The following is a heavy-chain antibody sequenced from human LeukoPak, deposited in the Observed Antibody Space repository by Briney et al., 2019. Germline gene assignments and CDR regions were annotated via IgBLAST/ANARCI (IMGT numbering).Heavy chain of an antibody. Sequence: PGRSLRLPCAASGFTFRNYGMHWVRQAPGKGLEWVAVIWYDGSNKYYADSVKGRFTISRDNSKNTLYLQMNSLRTEDTAVYYCASVNYGSGSYYSDYWGQGTLVTVSS. CDR2: IWYDGSNK. J-gene: IGHJ4*02. CDR3: ASVNYGSGSYYSDY. CDR1: GFTFRNYG. V-gene: IGHV3-33*01. D-gene: IGHD3-10*01.